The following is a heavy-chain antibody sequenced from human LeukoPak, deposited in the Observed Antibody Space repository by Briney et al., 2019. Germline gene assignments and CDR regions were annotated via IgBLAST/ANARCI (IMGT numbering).Heavy chain of an antibody. V-gene: IGHV1-18*01. Sequence: ASVKVSCKTSGYTFTGDGISRVRQAPGQGLEWMGWISTYNGNTNYAQNLQGRVTMTTDTSTNTAYMELRSLKSDDTAVYYCARGFGYGDYWGQGTLVTVSS. D-gene: IGHD5-12*01. CDR1: GYTFTGDG. CDR2: ISTYNGNT. CDR3: ARGFGYGDY. J-gene: IGHJ4*02.